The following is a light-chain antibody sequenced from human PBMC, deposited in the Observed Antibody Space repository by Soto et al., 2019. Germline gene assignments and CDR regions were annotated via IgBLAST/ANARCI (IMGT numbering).Light chain of an antibody. Sequence: EIVLTQSPGTLSLSPGERATLSCRASQSVGSTYLAWYQQKPGQAPRLLIYGTSTRPTGIPDRFSGSGSGTDFTLTISRLEPEDFAVYYCQQYGSSPFTFGQGANLEIK. CDR3: QQYGSSPFT. CDR1: QSVGSTY. CDR2: GTS. J-gene: IGKJ2*01. V-gene: IGKV3-20*01.